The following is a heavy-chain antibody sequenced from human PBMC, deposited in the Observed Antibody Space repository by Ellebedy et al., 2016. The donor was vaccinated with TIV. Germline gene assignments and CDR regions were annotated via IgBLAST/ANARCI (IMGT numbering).Heavy chain of an antibody. CDR3: AKGGVEEAIGQYPGYFDY. CDR1: GFTLGGHV. V-gene: IGHV3-23*03. J-gene: IGHJ4*02. Sequence: GESLKISCIGSGFTLGGHVMSWVRQAPGKGLEWIASINGVSSATYYAAAVKGRFTVSRDNSGAALYLQMDSLKVDDTATYYCAKGGVEEAIGQYPGYFDYWGQGSLVIVSS. D-gene: IGHD3-22*01. CDR2: INGVSSAT.